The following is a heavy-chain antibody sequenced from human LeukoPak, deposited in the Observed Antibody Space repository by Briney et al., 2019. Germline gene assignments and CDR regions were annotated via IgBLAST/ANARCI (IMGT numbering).Heavy chain of an antibody. CDR1: GGSISSSNW. D-gene: IGHD4-17*01. Sequence: EASETLSLTCTVSGGSISSSNWWTWVRQPPGEGLEWIGETYHSGSTNCNPSLMSRVTISVDKSKNQFSLKLTSVTAADTAVYYCARRTTVTNLFDYWGQGTLVTVSS. CDR2: TYHSGST. J-gene: IGHJ4*02. V-gene: IGHV4-4*02. CDR3: ARRTTVTNLFDY.